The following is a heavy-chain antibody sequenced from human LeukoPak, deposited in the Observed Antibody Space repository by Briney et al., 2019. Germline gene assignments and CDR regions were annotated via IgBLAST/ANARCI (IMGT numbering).Heavy chain of an antibody. CDR3: ARDRDCSGGSCYSWVAGQNGMDV. Sequence: GGSLRLSCAVSGFTFSSYSMNWVRPAPGRGLEWVSSISSNSGYIYHADSVKGRFTISRDNAKSSLYLQMNSLRAEDTAVYYCARDRDCSGGSCYSWVAGQNGMDVWGQGTTVTVSS. J-gene: IGHJ6*02. V-gene: IGHV3-21*01. CDR2: ISSNSGYI. CDR1: GFTFSSYS. D-gene: IGHD2-15*01.